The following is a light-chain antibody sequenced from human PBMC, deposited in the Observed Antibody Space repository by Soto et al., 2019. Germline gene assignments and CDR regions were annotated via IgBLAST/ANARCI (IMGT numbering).Light chain of an antibody. Sequence: IQLTQSPSTLSASVGDRVTITCRASQGIGTALAWYHQRPGNSPDLLVYDASTLKSGVPSRFSGSGSETDFSLTISGLQPEDFVHYYCQQCKPKPLTFGGGTRVEIK. CDR1: QGIGTA. CDR3: QQCKPKPLT. V-gene: IGKV1-13*02. CDR2: DAS. J-gene: IGKJ4*01.